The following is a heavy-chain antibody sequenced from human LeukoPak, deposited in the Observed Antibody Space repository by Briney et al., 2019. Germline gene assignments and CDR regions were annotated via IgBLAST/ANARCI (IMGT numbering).Heavy chain of an antibody. CDR1: GGSISAFY. J-gene: IGHJ2*01. CDR3: ARDRERRDGYNDNWYFDL. CDR2: IYHSGST. D-gene: IGHD5-24*01. V-gene: IGHV4-59*01. Sequence: SETLSLTCTISGGSISAFYWSWIRQPPGKGLEWIGNIYHSGSTNYNPSLKSRVIMSVDTSKKYFSLKLSSVTGADTAVYYCARDRERRDGYNDNWYFDLWGRGTLVTVSS.